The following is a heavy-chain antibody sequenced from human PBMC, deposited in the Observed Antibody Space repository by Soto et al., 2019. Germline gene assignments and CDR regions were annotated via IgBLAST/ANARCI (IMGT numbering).Heavy chain of an antibody. V-gene: IGHV1-8*01. J-gene: IGHJ5*02. CDR2: MNPGSGDT. Sequence: ASVKVSCKASRYIFTNNDVSWVRQATGQGLEWMGWMNPGSGDTGYAQKFQGRVTMTRDISIATAYMELSSLRSDDTAIYYCARMATFGSLNWFEPWGQGTLLTVPS. CDR1: RYIFTNND. D-gene: IGHD3-16*01. CDR3: ARMATFGSLNWFEP.